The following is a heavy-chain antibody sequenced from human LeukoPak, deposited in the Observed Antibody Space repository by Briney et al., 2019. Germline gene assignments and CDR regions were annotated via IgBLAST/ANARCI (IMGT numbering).Heavy chain of an antibody. CDR1: GYTFTSYA. CDR2: INAGNGNT. J-gene: IGHJ5*02. CDR3: ASSGWYARHWFDP. D-gene: IGHD6-13*01. Sequence: ASVKVSCKASGYTFTSYAMHWVRQAPGQRLEWMGWINAGNGNTEYSQKFQGRVTITRDTSASTAYMELSSLRSEDTAVYYCASSGWYARHWFDPWGQGTLVTVSS. V-gene: IGHV1-3*01.